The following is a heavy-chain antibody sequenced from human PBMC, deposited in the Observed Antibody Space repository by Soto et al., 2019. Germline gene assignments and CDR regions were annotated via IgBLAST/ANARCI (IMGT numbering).Heavy chain of an antibody. Sequence: ASAKVCCKACGDRFPNYASRWVLQAPGQGLEWVGWLNAVEGKTRYSHKFQGRVTITSEQSANTAYMELSSLKSEDTAVYYCARVLRGLTIFGVAHPGDNWGQGTLLTVHS. CDR1: GDRFPNYA. CDR3: ARVLRGLTIFGVAHPGDN. D-gene: IGHD3-3*01. J-gene: IGHJ4*02. V-gene: IGHV1-3*01. CDR2: LNAVEGKT.